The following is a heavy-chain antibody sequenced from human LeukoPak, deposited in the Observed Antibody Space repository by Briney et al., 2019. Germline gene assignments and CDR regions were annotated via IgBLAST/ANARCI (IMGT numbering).Heavy chain of an antibody. Sequence: PSETLSLTCTVSGGSISSYYWSWIRQPPGKGLGRIGYIYTSGSTNYNPSLKSRVTISVDTSKNQFSLKLSSVTAADTAVYYCARPKYDSSGYYFDYWGQGTLVTVSS. D-gene: IGHD3-22*01. J-gene: IGHJ4*02. V-gene: IGHV4-4*09. CDR2: IYTSGST. CDR3: ARPKYDSSGYYFDY. CDR1: GGSISSYY.